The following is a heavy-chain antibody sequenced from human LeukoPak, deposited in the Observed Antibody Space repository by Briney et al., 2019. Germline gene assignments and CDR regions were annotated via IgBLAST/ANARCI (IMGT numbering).Heavy chain of an antibody. CDR1: GGSISSGNYY. CDR3: ARAIHSSGWDYYYYYYMDV. D-gene: IGHD3-22*01. J-gene: IGHJ6*03. Sequence: SETLSLTCTVSGGSISSGNYYWSWIRQPAGKGLEWIGRIYTSGSTNYNPSLKSRVTISVDTSKNQFSLKLISVTAADTAVYYCARAIHSSGWDYYYYYYMDVWGKGTTVNISS. CDR2: IYTSGST. V-gene: IGHV4-61*02.